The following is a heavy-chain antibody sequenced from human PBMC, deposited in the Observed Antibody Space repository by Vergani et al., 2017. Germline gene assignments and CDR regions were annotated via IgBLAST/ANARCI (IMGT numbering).Heavy chain of an antibody. CDR3: ARDGYSSSWYGGRLNYFDY. Sequence: QVQLQESGPGLVKPSETLSLTCAVSGYSISSGYYWGWIRQPPGKGLEWIGSIYPSGSTYYNPSLKSRVTISVDTSKNQFSLKLSAVTAADTAVYYCARDGYSSSWYGGRLNYFDYWGQGTLVTVSS. D-gene: IGHD6-13*01. J-gene: IGHJ4*02. CDR2: IYPSGST. CDR1: GYSISSGYY. V-gene: IGHV4-38-2*02.